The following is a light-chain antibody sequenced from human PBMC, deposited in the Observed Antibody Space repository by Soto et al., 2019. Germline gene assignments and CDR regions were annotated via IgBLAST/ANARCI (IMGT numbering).Light chain of an antibody. CDR3: HQYDSSPLT. J-gene: IGKJ4*01. V-gene: IGKV3-20*01. Sequence: EIVLTQSPGTLSLSPGERATLSCRASQSVSSSYLAWYQQKPGQAPRLLIYGASSRATGIPDRFSGSGSGTDFTLTISRLEPEDFAVYYXHQYDSSPLTFGGGTKVEIK. CDR1: QSVSSSY. CDR2: GAS.